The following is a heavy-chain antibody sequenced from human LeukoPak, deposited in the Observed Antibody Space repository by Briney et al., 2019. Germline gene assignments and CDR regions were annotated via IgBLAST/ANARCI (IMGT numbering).Heavy chain of an antibody. CDR1: GGTFSSYA. Sequence: SVKVSCKASGGTFSSYAISWVRQAPGQGLEWMGRIIPIFGTANYAQKFQGRVTITTDESTSTAYMELSSPRSEDTAVYYCARSIRSGYYLDYWGQGTLVTVSS. V-gene: IGHV1-69*05. D-gene: IGHD3-22*01. CDR3: ARSIRSGYYLDY. J-gene: IGHJ4*02. CDR2: IIPIFGTA.